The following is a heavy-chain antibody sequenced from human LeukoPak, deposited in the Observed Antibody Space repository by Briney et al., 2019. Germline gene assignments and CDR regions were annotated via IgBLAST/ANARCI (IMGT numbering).Heavy chain of an antibody. V-gene: IGHV4-39*07. Sequence: SETLSLTCTVSGGSISSSSYYWGWIRQPPGKGLEWIGSIYYSGSTYYNPSLKSRVTISVDTSKNQFSLKLSSVTAADTAVYYCASAYYDFWSGPIRDYYYYYMDVWGKGTTVTVSS. D-gene: IGHD3-3*01. CDR3: ASAYYDFWSGPIRDYYYYYMDV. CDR1: GGSISSSSYY. J-gene: IGHJ6*03. CDR2: IYYSGST.